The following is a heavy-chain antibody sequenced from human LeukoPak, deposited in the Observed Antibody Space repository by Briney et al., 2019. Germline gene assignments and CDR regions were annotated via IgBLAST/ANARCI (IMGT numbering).Heavy chain of an antibody. V-gene: IGHV3-7*05. D-gene: IGHD2/OR15-2a*01. CDR1: GFTFSNYW. CDR3: ARVRVSSYYGMDM. Sequence: PGGSLTLSCAASGFTFSNYWMSWVRQAPGKELEWVANINQGESEKYYVDCVKGRFTISRDNAKNSLYLHMNSLRAEDTAVYYCARVRVSSYYGMDMWGKGSTVTVSS. J-gene: IGHJ6*01. CDR2: INQGESEK.